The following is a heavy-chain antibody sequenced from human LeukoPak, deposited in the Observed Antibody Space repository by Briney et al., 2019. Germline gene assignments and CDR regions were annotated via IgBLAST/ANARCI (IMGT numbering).Heavy chain of an antibody. CDR1: GFTFSSYW. D-gene: IGHD3-10*01. CDR3: AREGKLKVRGVIRRAAFDI. V-gene: IGHV3-7*03. CDR2: IKQDGSEK. Sequence: GGSLRLSCAASGFTFSSYWMSWVRQAPGKGLEWVANIKQDGSEKYYVDSVKGRFTISRDNAKNSLYLQMNSLRAEDTAVYYCAREGKLKVRGVIRRAAFDIWGQGTMLTVSS. J-gene: IGHJ3*02.